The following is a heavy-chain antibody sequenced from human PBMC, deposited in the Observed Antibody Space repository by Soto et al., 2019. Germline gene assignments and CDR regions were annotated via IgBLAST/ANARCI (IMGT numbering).Heavy chain of an antibody. Sequence: QVQLVQSGAEVKKPGASVKVSCKASGYTFTNSYIHWVRQTPGQGLQWMGMINPSGDSTTYAQRFQGRVTLTRDTSTTTVYMELSSLRSEDTAIYYCAPTLGSSNYGAFHIWGQGTMVTVSS. CDR3: APTLGSSNYGAFHI. V-gene: IGHV1-46*03. D-gene: IGHD3-10*01. J-gene: IGHJ3*02. CDR2: INPSGDST. CDR1: GYTFTNSY.